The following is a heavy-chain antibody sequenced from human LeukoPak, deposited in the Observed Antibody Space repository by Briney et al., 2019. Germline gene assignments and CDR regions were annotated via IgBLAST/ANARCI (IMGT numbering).Heavy chain of an antibody. D-gene: IGHD2-15*01. CDR3: GRKAGDCGGGSCYSIDY. J-gene: IGHJ4*02. CDR1: GGSFSSEA. Sequence: GAPVKVSCKAFGGSFSSEAISWVRQAPGQGLEWMGGIIPIFGTANYAQKFQGRVTITTDESTSTAYMEVSSLRSEDTAVYYCGRKAGDCGGGSCYSIDYWGQGTLVTVSS. CDR2: IIPIFGTA. V-gene: IGHV1-69*05.